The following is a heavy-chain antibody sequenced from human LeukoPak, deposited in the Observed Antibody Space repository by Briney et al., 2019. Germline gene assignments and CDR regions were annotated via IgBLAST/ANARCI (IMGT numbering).Heavy chain of an antibody. CDR1: GFSFSDFT. J-gene: IGHJ4*02. CDR3: AKDQEDRGYPSSFDF. Sequence: PGGSLRLSCAASGFSFSDFTMNWVRQAPGKGLEWVSGIRANSNMRFYLESVRGRLTISRDNSKNTLFLQMDSLRVDDTAVYFCAKDQEDRGYPSSFDFWGQGTLVTVSS. V-gene: IGHV3-23*01. D-gene: IGHD2-15*01. CDR2: IRANSNMR.